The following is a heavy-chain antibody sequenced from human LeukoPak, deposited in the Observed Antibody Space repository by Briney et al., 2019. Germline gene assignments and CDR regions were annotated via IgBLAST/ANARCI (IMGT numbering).Heavy chain of an antibody. CDR3: ARDGAGGSSGYYLYYYYYYMDV. CDR2: ISSSSSYI. CDR1: GFTFSSYS. Sequence: GGSLRLSCAASGFTFSSYSMNWVRQAPGKGLEWVSSISSSSSYIYYADSVKGRFTISRDNAKNSLYLQMNSLRAEDTAVYYCARDGAGGSSGYYLYYYYYYMDVWGKGTTVTVSS. J-gene: IGHJ6*03. V-gene: IGHV3-21*01. D-gene: IGHD3-22*01.